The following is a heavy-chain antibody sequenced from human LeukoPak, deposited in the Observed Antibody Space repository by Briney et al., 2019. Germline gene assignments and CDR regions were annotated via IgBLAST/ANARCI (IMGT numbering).Heavy chain of an antibody. CDR1: GGSLSSYY. D-gene: IGHD2-15*01. CDR2: IYYSGST. V-gene: IGHV4-59*01. J-gene: IGHJ4*02. CDR3: ERVVVYYLDY. Sequence: SETLSLTCTVSGGSLSSYYWSWIRQPPGKGQEWGGYIYYSGSTNYNPSLKSRVTISLDTSKNQFSLKLSSVTAADTAVYYCERVVVYYLDYWGQGTLVTVSS.